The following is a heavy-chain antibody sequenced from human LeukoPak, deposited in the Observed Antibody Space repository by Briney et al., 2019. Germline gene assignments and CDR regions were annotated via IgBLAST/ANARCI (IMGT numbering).Heavy chain of an antibody. V-gene: IGHV3-53*01. CDR2: IYSGGST. J-gene: IGHJ4*02. CDR3: ASFGVVVPAAMGY. Sequence: GRSLRLSCAASGFTVSSNYMSWVRQAPGKGLEWVSVIYSGGSTYYADSVKGRFTISRDNSKNTLYLQMNSLRAEDTAVYYCASFGVVVPAAMGYWGQGTLVTVSS. D-gene: IGHD2-2*01. CDR1: GFTVSSNY.